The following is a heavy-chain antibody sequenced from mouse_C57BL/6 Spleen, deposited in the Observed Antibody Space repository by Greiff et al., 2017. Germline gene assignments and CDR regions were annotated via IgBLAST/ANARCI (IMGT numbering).Heavy chain of an antibody. V-gene: IGHV5-6*01. CDR1: GFTFSSYG. CDR3: ARHKRTTFDY. D-gene: IGHD2-13*01. Sequence: EVQVVESGGDLVKPGGSLKLSCAASGFTFSSYGMSWVRQTPDKRLEWVATISSGGSYTYYPDSVKGRFTISRDNAKNTLYLQMSSLKSEDTAMYYCARHKRTTFDYWGQGTTLTVSS. J-gene: IGHJ2*01. CDR2: ISSGGSYT.